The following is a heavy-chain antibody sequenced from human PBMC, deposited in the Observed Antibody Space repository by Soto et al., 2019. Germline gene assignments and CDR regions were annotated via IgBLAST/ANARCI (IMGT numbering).Heavy chain of an antibody. CDR1: GGSISSYY. CDR2: INYSGST. CDR3: ARGDIVLMVYANDYYYGMDV. J-gene: IGHJ6*02. Sequence: SETLSLTCTVSGGSISSYYWSWIRQPPGKGLEWIGYINYSGSTNYNPSLKSRVTISVDTSKNQFSLKLSSVTAADTAVYYCARGDIVLMVYANDYYYGMDVWGQGTTVTVSS. V-gene: IGHV4-59*12. D-gene: IGHD2-8*01.